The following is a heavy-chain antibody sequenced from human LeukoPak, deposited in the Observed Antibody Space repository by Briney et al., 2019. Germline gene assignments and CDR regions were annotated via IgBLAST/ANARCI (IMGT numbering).Heavy chain of an antibody. CDR3: ARRAGDQARNNWFDP. V-gene: IGHV1-69*05. CDR1: GGIFSSYT. D-gene: IGHD4-17*01. CDR2: IIPIFGTA. J-gene: IGHJ5*02. Sequence: SVKVSCKASGGIFSSYTINWVRQAPGQGLEWMGGIIPIFGTANYAQKFQGRVTMTTDTSTTTAYMELRSLRSDDTAVYYCARRAGDQARNNWFDPWGQGTLVTVSS.